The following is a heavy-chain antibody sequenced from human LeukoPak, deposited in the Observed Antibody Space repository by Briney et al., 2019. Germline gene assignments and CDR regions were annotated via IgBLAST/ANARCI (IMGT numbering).Heavy chain of an antibody. CDR1: GFTFSTYS. CDR3: ARGGSGSSPFDY. V-gene: IGHV3-48*01. CDR2: ISSLSGTI. Sequence: GGSLRLSCAASGFTFSTYSMNWVRQAPGKGLEWVSYISSLSGTIYYADSVKGRFTISRDNAKNSLYLQMNSLRAEDMAVYYCARGGSGSSPFDYWGQGTLVTVSS. J-gene: IGHJ4*02. D-gene: IGHD1-26*01.